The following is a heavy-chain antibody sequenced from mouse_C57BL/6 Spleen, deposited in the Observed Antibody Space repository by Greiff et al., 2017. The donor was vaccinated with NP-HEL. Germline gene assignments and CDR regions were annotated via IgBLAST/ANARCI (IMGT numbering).Heavy chain of an antibody. CDR3: AKSDWYFDV. Sequence: QVQLKESGPGLVQPSQSLSITCTVSGFSLTSYGVHWVRQSPGKGLEWLGVIWRGGSTDYNAAFMSRLSITKDNTKSQVVFKMNSLHADDAARYYCAKSDWYFDVWGTGTTVTVSS. CDR1: GFSLTSYG. J-gene: IGHJ1*03. V-gene: IGHV2-5*01. CDR2: IWRGGST.